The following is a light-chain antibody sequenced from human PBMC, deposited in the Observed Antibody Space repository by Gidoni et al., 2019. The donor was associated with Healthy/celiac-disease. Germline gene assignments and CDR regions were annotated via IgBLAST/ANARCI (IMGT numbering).Light chain of an antibody. CDR1: KSVSSY. CDR2: DAS. CDR3: QQRSNWPPIT. Sequence: EIVLTQSPATLSLSPGERATLSCRASKSVSSYLAWYQQKPGQAPRLLIYDASTRATGIPARCRGSGSGTDFTLTISSLEPEDFAVYDCQQRSNWPPITFGQGTRLEIK. J-gene: IGKJ5*01. V-gene: IGKV3-11*01.